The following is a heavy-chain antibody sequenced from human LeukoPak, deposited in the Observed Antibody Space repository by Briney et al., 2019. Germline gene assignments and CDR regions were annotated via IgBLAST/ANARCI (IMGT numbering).Heavy chain of an antibody. J-gene: IGHJ3*02. Sequence: SETLSLTCTASGGSFSGYYWSWIRQPPGKGLEWIGYIYYSGSTKYNPSLKSRVTMSLDTSRNQFTLKLSSVTAADTAVYYCARGGLENGYHANDGFDIWGQGTMVTVSS. D-gene: IGHD3-22*01. CDR1: GGSFSGYY. CDR3: ARGGLENGYHANDGFDI. CDR2: IYYSGST. V-gene: IGHV4-59*01.